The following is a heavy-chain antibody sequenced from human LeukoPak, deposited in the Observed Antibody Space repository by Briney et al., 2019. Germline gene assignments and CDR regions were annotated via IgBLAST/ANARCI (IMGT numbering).Heavy chain of an antibody. CDR2: INHSGST. J-gene: IGHJ4*02. CDR3: ARPPTKWELRLSLDY. CDR1: GESFSGYY. D-gene: IGHD1-26*01. V-gene: IGHV4-34*01. Sequence: PSETLSLTCAVYGESFSGYYWSWIRQPPGKGLEWIGEINHSGSTNYNPSLKSRVTISVDTSKSQFSLNMTSVAAADTAVYYCARPPTKWELRLSLDYWGQGILVTVSS.